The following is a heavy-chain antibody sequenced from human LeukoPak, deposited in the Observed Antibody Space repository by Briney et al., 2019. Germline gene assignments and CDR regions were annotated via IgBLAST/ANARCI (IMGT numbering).Heavy chain of an antibody. Sequence: ASVRVSCKASGYTFTGYDINWVRQATGQGLEWMGWMNPNTGDTGYAQKFQGRVTMTRNSSIDTAYMELSGLRSEDTAVYYCTRGSLSGNSRDYWGQGTLLTVSS. CDR2: MNPNTGDT. J-gene: IGHJ4*02. CDR1: GYTFTGYD. V-gene: IGHV1-8*01. CDR3: TRGSLSGNSRDY. D-gene: IGHD4-23*01.